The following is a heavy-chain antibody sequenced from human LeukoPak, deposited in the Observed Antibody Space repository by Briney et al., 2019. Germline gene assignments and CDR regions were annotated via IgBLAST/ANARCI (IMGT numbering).Heavy chain of an antibody. D-gene: IGHD6-6*01. J-gene: IGHJ5*02. CDR2: IITIFGTA. V-gene: IGHV1-69*05. CDR1: GGIFSSYA. CDR3: ARDRVSSIAARPENWFDP. Sequence: ASVKVSCKASGGIFSSYAISWVRQAPGQGLEWMGGIITIFGTANYAQKFQGRVTITTDESTSTAYMELSSLRSQDTAVYCCARDRVSSIAARPENWFDPWGQGTLVTVFS.